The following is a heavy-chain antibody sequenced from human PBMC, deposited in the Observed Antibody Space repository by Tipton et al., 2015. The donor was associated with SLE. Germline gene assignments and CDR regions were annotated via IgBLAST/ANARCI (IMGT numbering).Heavy chain of an antibody. CDR1: GGSISSSSYY. J-gene: IGHJ4*02. V-gene: IGHV4-39*07. D-gene: IGHD5-24*01. Sequence: TLSLTCTVSGGSISSSSYYWGWIRQPPGKGLEGIGTIYYSGSTYYNPSLKSRVTISVDTSKNQFSLKLSSVTAADTAVYYCARGQLFRVVRGLIDYWGQGTLVTVSS. CDR3: ARGQLFRVVRGLIDY. CDR2: IYYSGST.